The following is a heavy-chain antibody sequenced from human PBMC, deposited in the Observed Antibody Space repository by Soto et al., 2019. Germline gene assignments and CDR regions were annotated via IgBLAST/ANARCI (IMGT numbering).Heavy chain of an antibody. CDR3: ARRSGSWYFDY. V-gene: IGHV3-23*01. CDR1: GFTFSSYA. D-gene: IGHD6-13*01. J-gene: IGHJ4*02. Sequence: GGSLRLSCAASGFTFSSYAMNWVRQAPGKGLEWVSVISGSDGSTYYADSVKGRFTISRDNSKNTLNLQMNSLRAEDTAVYYCARRSGSWYFDYWGQGTLGTVSS. CDR2: ISGSDGST.